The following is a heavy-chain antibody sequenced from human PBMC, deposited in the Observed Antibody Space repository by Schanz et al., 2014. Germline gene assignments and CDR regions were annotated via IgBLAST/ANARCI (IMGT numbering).Heavy chain of an antibody. CDR1: GYSFSAYY. J-gene: IGHJ4*02. CDR3: ERELSRGTFDY. D-gene: IGHD1-1*01. V-gene: IGHV1-2*06. Sequence: QVQLVQSGAELKNPGASVKVSCKASGYSFSAYYIHWMRQAPGQGLEWLGRFTHISQKFQGRVTMTRDTSSTTAYMELNSLRSDDTAVYYCERELSRGTFDYWGQGALVTVSS. CDR2: FT.